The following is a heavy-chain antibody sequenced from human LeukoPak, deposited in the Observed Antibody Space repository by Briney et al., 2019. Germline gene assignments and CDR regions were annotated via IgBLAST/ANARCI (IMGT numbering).Heavy chain of an antibody. CDR1: GFTFNRYA. D-gene: IGHD3-10*01. CDR2: LSGSGGTT. V-gene: IGHV3-23*01. J-gene: IGHJ4*02. Sequence: GGSLRLSCAASGFTFNRYAMTWVRQAPGKGLEWLSALSGSGGTTYYADSVKGRFTISRDNSRNTLYLQMNSLRADDTAACYCAKDVGDSGSYYGHWGQGTLVTVSS. CDR3: AKDVGDSGSYYGH.